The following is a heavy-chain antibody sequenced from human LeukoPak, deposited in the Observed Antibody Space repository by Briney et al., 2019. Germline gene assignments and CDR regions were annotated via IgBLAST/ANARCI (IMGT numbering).Heavy chain of an antibody. CDR3: ALSMTTVTLFDY. V-gene: IGHV2-5*01. CDR1: GFSLSTSGVG. J-gene: IGHJ4*02. CDR2: IYWNDDK. Sequence: VSGPTLVKPTQTLTLTCTFSGFSLSTSGVGVGWIRQPPGKALEWLALIYWNDDKRYSPSLKSRLTITKDTSKNQEVLTMTNMDPVDTATYYCALSMTTVTLFDYWGQGTLVTVSS. D-gene: IGHD4-17*01.